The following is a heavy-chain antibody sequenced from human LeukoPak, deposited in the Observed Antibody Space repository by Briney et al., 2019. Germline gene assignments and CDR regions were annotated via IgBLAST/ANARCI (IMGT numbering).Heavy chain of an antibody. CDR1: GFTFSSYA. CDR3: AKGLNGYDFDY. CDR2: MSASGGST. D-gene: IGHD5-12*01. J-gene: IGHJ4*02. V-gene: IGHV3-23*01. Sequence: PGGSLRLSCAASGFTFSSYAMSWARQAPGKGLEWVSSMSASGGSTYYADSVKGRFTISRDNSKNTLYLQLNSLRAEDTAVYYCAKGLNGYDFDYWGQGALVTVSS.